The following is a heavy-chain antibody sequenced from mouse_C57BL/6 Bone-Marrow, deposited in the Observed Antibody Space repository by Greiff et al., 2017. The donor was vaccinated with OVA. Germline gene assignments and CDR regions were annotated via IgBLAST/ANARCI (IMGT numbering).Heavy chain of an antibody. V-gene: IGHV1-26*01. CDR3: ARYGRSTGAWFAY. Sequence: EVQLQQFGPELVKPGASVKISCKASGYTFTDYYMNWVKQSHGKSLEWIGDINPNNGGTSYNQKFKGKATLTVDKSSSTAYMELRSLTSEDSAVYYCARYGRSTGAWFAYWGQGTLVTVSA. CDR1: GYTFTDYY. D-gene: IGHD4-1*02. J-gene: IGHJ3*01. CDR2: INPNNGGT.